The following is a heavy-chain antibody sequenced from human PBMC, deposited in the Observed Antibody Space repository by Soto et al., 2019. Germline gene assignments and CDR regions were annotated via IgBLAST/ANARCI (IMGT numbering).Heavy chain of an antibody. CDR3: ARATELRYVEWSVYRGGNYAMDV. Sequence: QVQLVQSGAEVKKPGASVRVSCKASGYTFSGYDINWVRQATGQGLEWMGWVSPDSGSTGYAGIFLGSVTMTWDRSTTTAYMDLSSLTSEDSAVYYCARATELRYVEWSVYRGGNYAMDVWGQGTTVTVSS. CDR1: GYTFSGYD. V-gene: IGHV1-8*01. J-gene: IGHJ6*02. D-gene: IGHD3-3*01. CDR2: VSPDSGST.